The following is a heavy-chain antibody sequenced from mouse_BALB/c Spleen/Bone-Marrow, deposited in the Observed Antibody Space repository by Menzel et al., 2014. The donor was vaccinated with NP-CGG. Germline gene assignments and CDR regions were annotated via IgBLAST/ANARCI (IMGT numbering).Heavy chain of an antibody. V-gene: IGHV14-3*02. J-gene: IGHJ4*01. Sequence: EVQGAESGAELVKPGASVKLSCTASGFNIKDTYMHWVKQRPEQGLEWIGRIDPANGNTKYDPKFQGKATITADTSSNTAYLQLSSLTSEDTAVYYCARWEYYAMDYWGQGTSVTVSS. CDR2: IDPANGNT. CDR1: GFNIKDTY. D-gene: IGHD2-10*02. CDR3: ARWEYYAMDY.